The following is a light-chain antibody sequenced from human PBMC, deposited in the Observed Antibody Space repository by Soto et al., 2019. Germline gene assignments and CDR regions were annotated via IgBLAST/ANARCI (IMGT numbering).Light chain of an antibody. CDR3: SSYTTSNTRQIV. CDR1: SSEVGGYNY. J-gene: IGLJ1*01. Sequence: QSVLTQPASVSWSPGQSITISCTGTSSEVGGYNYVFWYQIHPGKANKLMNFYVNNRPSGVSNSFSGSKSGKTASLTISGLQPEDEADYYCSSYTTSNTRQIVFGTGTKVTVL. CDR2: YVN. V-gene: IGLV2-14*03.